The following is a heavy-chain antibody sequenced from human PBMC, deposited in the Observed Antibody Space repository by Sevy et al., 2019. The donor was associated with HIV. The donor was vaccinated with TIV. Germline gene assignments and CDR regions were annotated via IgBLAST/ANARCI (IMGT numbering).Heavy chain of an antibody. D-gene: IGHD3-10*01. CDR1: GFTFGDYA. CDR2: IRSKAYGGTT. J-gene: IGHJ4*02. CDR3: TGFKYYLPPFDY. V-gene: IGHV3-49*03. Sequence: GGSLRLSCTASGFTFGDYAMSWFRQAPGKGLEWVGFIRSKAYGGTTENAASVKGRFTISRDDTKSIAYLQMNSLKTEDTAVYYCTGFKYYLPPFDYWGQGTLVTVSS.